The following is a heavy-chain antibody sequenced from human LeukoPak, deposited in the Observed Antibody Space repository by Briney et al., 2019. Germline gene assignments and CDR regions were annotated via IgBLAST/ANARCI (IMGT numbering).Heavy chain of an antibody. CDR3: AREGDTATDY. V-gene: IGHV4-39*07. CDR1: GGSISSYY. CDR2: IYYSGST. J-gene: IGHJ4*02. Sequence: SETLSLTCTVSGGSISSYYWGWIRQPPGKGLEWIGSIYYSGSTYYNPSLKSRVTISVDTSKNQFSLKLSSVTAADTAVYYCAREGDTATDYWGQGTLVTVSS. D-gene: IGHD5-18*01.